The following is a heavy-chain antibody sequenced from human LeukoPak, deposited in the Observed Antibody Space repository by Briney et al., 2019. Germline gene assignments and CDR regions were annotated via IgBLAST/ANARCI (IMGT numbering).Heavy chain of an antibody. D-gene: IGHD4-17*01. V-gene: IGHV4-61*02. Sequence: PSETLSLTCTVSGGSISSGSYYWSWIRQPAGKGLEWIGRIYTSGSTNYNPSLKSRVTISVDTSKNQFSLKLSSVTAADTAVYYCARDYGDYYWYFDYWGQGTLVTVSS. CDR3: ARDYGDYYWYFDY. CDR1: GGSISSGSYY. J-gene: IGHJ4*02. CDR2: IYTSGST.